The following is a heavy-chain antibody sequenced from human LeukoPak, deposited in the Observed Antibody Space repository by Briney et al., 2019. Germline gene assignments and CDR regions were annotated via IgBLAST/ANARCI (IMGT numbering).Heavy chain of an antibody. CDR1: GFTFNNYE. J-gene: IGHJ4*02. CDR3: ARETIDCGGDCYDY. CDR2: ISTDGTMA. D-gene: IGHD2-21*01. Sequence: GGSLRLSCAASGFTFNNYEMNWVRKAPGKGLEWISYISTDGTMAYYAGSVKGRFTIYRDNAKNSLYLQMNSLRADDTAVYYCARETIDCGGDCYDYWGQGTLATVSS. V-gene: IGHV3-48*03.